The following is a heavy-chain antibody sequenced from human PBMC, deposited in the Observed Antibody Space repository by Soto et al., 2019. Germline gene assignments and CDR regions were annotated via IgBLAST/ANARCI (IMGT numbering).Heavy chain of an antibody. CDR3: ASRLYYYDSSGYPDSDAFDI. Sequence: GESLKISCKGSGYNFSSQWIAWVRQKPGKGLEWMGIVYPGDAETRYSPSFQGQVTISADKSISTAYLQWSSLKASDTAMYYCASRLYYYDSSGYPDSDAFDIWGQGTMVTVSS. CDR1: GYNFSSQW. CDR2: VYPGDAET. V-gene: IGHV5-51*01. D-gene: IGHD3-22*01. J-gene: IGHJ3*02.